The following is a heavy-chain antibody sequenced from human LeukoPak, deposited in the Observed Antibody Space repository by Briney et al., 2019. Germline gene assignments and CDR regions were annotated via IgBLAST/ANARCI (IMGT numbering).Heavy chain of an antibody. J-gene: IGHJ3*02. D-gene: IGHD2-21*02. CDR3: ARGWSLVVVTARGAFDI. Sequence: PGGSLRLSCAASGFTFSSYSMNRVRQAPGKGLEWVSYISSSGSTIYYADSVKGRFTISRDNAKNSLYLQMNSLRAEDTAVYYCARGWSLVVVTARGAFDIWGQGTMVTVSS. V-gene: IGHV3-48*04. CDR1: GFTFSSYS. CDR2: ISSSGSTI.